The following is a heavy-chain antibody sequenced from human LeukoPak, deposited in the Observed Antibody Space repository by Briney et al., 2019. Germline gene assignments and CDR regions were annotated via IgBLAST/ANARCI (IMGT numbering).Heavy chain of an antibody. CDR3: ARDLYGYSWPAYFDY. D-gene: IGHD5-18*01. CDR1: GFTFSSYE. Sequence: GSLRLSCAASGFTFSSYEMNWVRQAPGKGLEWVSYISSSGSTIYYADSVKGRFTISRDNAKNSLYLQMNNLRAEDTAVYYCARDLYGYSWPAYFDYWGQGTLVTVSS. V-gene: IGHV3-48*03. J-gene: IGHJ4*02. CDR2: ISSSGSTI.